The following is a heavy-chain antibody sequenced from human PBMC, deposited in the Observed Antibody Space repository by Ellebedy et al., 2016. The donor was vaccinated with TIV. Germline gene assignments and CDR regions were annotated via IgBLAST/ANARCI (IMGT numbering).Heavy chain of an antibody. Sequence: GESLKISCAASGFSFRSYWMSWVRQAPGKGLEWVANIYQDGSEKYYVDSVEGRSTISRDNAKNELYLQMKSLRVEDTAVYYCARRGSYGDYAVHVNSWFDSWGQGTPVTVSP. V-gene: IGHV3-7*01. CDR1: GFSFRSYW. CDR2: IYQDGSEK. J-gene: IGHJ5*01. CDR3: ARRGSYGDYAVHVNSWFDS. D-gene: IGHD4-17*01.